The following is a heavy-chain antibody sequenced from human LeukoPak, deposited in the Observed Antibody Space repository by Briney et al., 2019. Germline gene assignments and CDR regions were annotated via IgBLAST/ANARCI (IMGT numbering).Heavy chain of an antibody. J-gene: IGHJ4*02. Sequence: SETLSLTCAVYGGSFSGYYWSWIRQPPGKGLEWIGEINHSGSTNYNPSLKSRVTISVDTSKNQFSLKLSSVTAADTAVYYCARSGSYSHPYFDYWGQGTLVTVSS. V-gene: IGHV4-34*01. CDR3: ARSGSYSHPYFDY. CDR2: INHSGST. CDR1: GGSFSGYY. D-gene: IGHD1-26*01.